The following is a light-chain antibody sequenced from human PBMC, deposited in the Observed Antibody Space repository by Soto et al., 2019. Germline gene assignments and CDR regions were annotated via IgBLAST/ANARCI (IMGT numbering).Light chain of an antibody. V-gene: IGKV1-9*01. CDR3: QQLNSYPLT. CDR2: AAS. CDR1: QGIYNF. J-gene: IGKJ4*01. Sequence: DIQLTQSPSFLSASVGDRVTITCRASQGIYNFLAWYQQKPGKAPKLLIYAASTLQSGVPSRISGSGSGTEFTLTISSLQPEDFATYYCQQLNSYPLTFGGGPKVEIK.